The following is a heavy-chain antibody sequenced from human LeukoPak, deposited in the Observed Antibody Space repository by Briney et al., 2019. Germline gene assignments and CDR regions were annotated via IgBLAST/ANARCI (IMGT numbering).Heavy chain of an antibody. J-gene: IGHJ3*02. CDR1: GGSFSGYY. CDR3: ARGPYSYDSSGAFDI. Sequence: MPSETLSLTCAVYGGSFSGYYWSWIRQPPGKGLEWIGEINHSGSTNYNPSLKSRVTISVDTSKNQFSLKLSSVTAADTAVYFCARGPYSYDSSGAFDIWGQGTMVTVSS. D-gene: IGHD3-22*01. V-gene: IGHV4-34*01. CDR2: INHSGST.